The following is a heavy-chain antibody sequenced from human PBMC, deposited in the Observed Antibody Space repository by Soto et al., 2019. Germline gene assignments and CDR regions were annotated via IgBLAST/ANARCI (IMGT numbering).Heavy chain of an antibody. J-gene: IGHJ5*02. CDR3: ARTPQEDYDRNWFDP. CDR2: IYYSGST. V-gene: IGHV4-30-4*01. D-gene: IGHD4-17*01. CDR1: GGSISSGDYY. Sequence: SETLSLTCTVSGGSISSGDYYWSWIRQPPGKGLEWIGYIYYSGSTYYNPSLKSRVTISVDTSKNQSSLQLSSVTAADTAVYYCARTPQEDYDRNWFDPWGQGTLVTVSS.